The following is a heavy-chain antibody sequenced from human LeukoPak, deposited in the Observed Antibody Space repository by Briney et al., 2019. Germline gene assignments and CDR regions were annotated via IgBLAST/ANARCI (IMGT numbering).Heavy chain of an antibody. CDR2: IYPGDSAT. Sequence: GEPLKISGKGSGYSFTSNWSGWVPQMPGKGLEWMEIIYPGDSATTYNTSFQGQVTISADKSISTAYLQWSSLKASDTAMYYCASTPAVEMATIVWGQGTLVTVSS. CDR3: ASTPAVEMATIV. J-gene: IGHJ4*02. V-gene: IGHV5-51*01. D-gene: IGHD5-24*01. CDR1: GYSFTSNW.